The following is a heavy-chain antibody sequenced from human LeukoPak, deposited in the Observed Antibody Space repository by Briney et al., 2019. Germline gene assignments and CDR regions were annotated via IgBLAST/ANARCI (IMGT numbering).Heavy chain of an antibody. V-gene: IGHV3-48*03. J-gene: IGHJ4*02. CDR2: ISSSGSTM. Sequence: GGSLRLSCAASGFTFSSYEMNWVRQAPGKGLEWVSYISSSGSTMYYADSVKGRFTISRDNAKNSLYLQMNSLRAEDTAVYYCASPGEGYCSGGNCHYFDYWGQGTLVTVSS. CDR1: GFTFSSYE. CDR3: ASPGEGYCSGGNCHYFDY. D-gene: IGHD2-15*01.